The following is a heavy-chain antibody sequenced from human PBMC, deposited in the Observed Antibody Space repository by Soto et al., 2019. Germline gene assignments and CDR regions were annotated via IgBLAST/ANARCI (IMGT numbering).Heavy chain of an antibody. CDR3: AKRSQPAASYYYYYGMDV. CDR2: ISYDGSNK. Sequence: GGSLRLSCAASGFTFSSYGMHWVRQAPGKGLEWVAVISYDGSNKYYADSVKGRFTISRDNSKNTLYLQMNSLRAEDTAVYYCAKRSQPAASYYYYYGMDVWGQGTTVTVSS. V-gene: IGHV3-30*18. CDR1: GFTFSSYG. D-gene: IGHD2-2*01. J-gene: IGHJ6*02.